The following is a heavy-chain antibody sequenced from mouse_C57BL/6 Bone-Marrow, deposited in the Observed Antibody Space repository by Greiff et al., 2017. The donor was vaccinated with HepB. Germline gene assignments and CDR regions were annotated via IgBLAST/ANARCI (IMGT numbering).Heavy chain of an antibody. CDR1: GFTFSDYY. CDR3: ARRGSSGYFDY. J-gene: IGHJ2*01. D-gene: IGHD3-2*02. CDR2: ISNGGGST. V-gene: IGHV5-12*01. Sequence: DVKLVESGGGLVQPGGSLKLSCAASGFTFSDYYMYWVRQTPEKRLEWVAYISNGGGSTYYPDTVKGRFTISRDNAKNTLYLQMSRLKSEDTAMYYCARRGSSGYFDYWGQGTTLTVSS.